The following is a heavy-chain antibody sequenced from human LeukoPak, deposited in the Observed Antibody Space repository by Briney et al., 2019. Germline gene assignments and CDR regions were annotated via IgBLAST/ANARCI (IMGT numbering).Heavy chain of an antibody. Sequence: SETLSLTCTVSGDSISSGDYYWSWIRQPAGKGLEWIGRISSSGSTNYNPSLKSRVTISIDTSKNQFSLKLHSVTAADTAVYYCARDHARWLQLRVLNYWGQGTLVTVSS. J-gene: IGHJ4*02. D-gene: IGHD5-24*01. V-gene: IGHV4-61*02. CDR1: GDSISSGDYY. CDR2: ISSSGST. CDR3: ARDHARWLQLRVLNY.